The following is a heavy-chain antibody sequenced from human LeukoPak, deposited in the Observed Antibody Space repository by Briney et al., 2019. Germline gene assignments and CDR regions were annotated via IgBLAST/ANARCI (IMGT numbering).Heavy chain of an antibody. CDR1: GGSISSGSYY. D-gene: IGHD3-9*01. V-gene: IGHV4-61*10. CDR3: ARGRYFDWLQTFDY. CDR2: IYYSGST. J-gene: IGHJ4*02. Sequence: PSETLSLTCTVSGGSISSGSYYWSWIRQPAGKGLEWIGYIYYSGSTNYNPSLKSRVTISVDTSKNQFSLKLSSVTAADTAVYYCARGRYFDWLQTFDYWGQGTLVTVSS.